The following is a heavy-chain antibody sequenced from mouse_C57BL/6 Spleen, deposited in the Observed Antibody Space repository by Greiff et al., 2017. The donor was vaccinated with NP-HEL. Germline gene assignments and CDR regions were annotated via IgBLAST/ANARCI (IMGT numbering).Heavy chain of an antibody. CDR1: GYTFTDYY. J-gene: IGHJ1*03. CDR2: INPNNGGT. D-gene: IGHD2-5*01. CDR3: ARDYSNYVRDFDV. Sequence: EVQLQQSGPELVKPRASVKISCKASGYTFTDYYMNWVKQSHGKSLEWIGDINPNNGGTSYNQKFKGKATLTVDKSSSTAYMELRSLTSEDSAVYYCARDYSNYVRDFDVWGTGTTVTVSS. V-gene: IGHV1-26*01.